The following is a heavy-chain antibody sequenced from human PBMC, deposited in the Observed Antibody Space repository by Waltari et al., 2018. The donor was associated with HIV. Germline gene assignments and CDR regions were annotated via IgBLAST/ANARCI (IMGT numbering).Heavy chain of an antibody. D-gene: IGHD5-12*01. CDR1: GFTFSSYN. CDR2: ISNSCSAI. V-gene: IGHV3-48*02. Sequence: EVQLVESGGGLVQPGGSLRLSCAASGFTFSSYNMNWVRQAPGRVLVWLSSISNSCSAIYYADSVKGQFTISRDNAKNSPYLQMNSLRDEDTAVYYCARDLVAPGNFFDYWGQGTLVTVSS. J-gene: IGHJ4*02. CDR3: ARDLVAPGNFFDY.